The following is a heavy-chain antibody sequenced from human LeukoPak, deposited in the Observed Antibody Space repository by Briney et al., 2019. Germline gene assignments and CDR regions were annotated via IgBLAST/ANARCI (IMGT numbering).Heavy chain of an antibody. CDR3: ARVRGSYYMDV. Sequence: GGSLRLSCAASGFTFSAYSMNWVRQAPGKGLEWVSYITSGTSNMYYADSVKGRFTISRGNAKNSLYLQMNSLRAEDTGVYYCARVRGSYYMDVWGKGTTVTVSS. CDR1: GFTFSAYS. J-gene: IGHJ6*03. CDR2: ITSGTSNM. V-gene: IGHV3-48*01.